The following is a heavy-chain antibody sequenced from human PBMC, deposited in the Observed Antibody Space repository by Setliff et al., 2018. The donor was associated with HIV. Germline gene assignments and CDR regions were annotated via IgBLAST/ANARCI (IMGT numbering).Heavy chain of an antibody. V-gene: IGHV4-34*01. CDR2: INHSGNT. CDR3: ARHRASSSGFPLDF. Sequence: SETLSLTCAVYGGSFSGNYWSWIRQTPGKGLEWIAEINHSGNTYYYPSLKSRVTMSVDTSKNQFPLRLSSVTATDTAVYYCARHRASSSGFPLDFWGQGILVTVSS. D-gene: IGHD6-6*01. CDR1: GGSFSGNY. J-gene: IGHJ4*02.